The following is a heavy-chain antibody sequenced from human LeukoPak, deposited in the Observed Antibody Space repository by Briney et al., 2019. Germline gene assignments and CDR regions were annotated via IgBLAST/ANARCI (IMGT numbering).Heavy chain of an antibody. V-gene: IGHV1-2*02. Sequence: GASVRVSCKASVYTFTGYYMHWVRQAPGQGLEWMGWINPNSGGTNYAQKFQGRVTMTRDTSISTAYMELSRLRSDDTAVYYCARDLPSSSPPGGDPWGQGTLVTVSS. D-gene: IGHD6-6*01. CDR1: VYTFTGYY. CDR2: INPNSGGT. J-gene: IGHJ5*02. CDR3: ARDLPSSSPPGGDP.